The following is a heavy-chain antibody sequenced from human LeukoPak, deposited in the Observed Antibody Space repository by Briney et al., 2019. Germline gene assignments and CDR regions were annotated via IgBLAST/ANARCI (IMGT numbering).Heavy chain of an antibody. V-gene: IGHV3-23*01. Sequence: GGSLRLSCAASGFTFSSYAMSWVRQAPGKGLEWVSAISGSGGSTYYADSVKGRFTISRDNSKNTLYLQMNSLRAEDTAVYYCARARVSSSTTRGFDYWGQGTLVTVSS. D-gene: IGHD6-13*01. J-gene: IGHJ4*02. CDR3: ARARVSSSTTRGFDY. CDR2: ISGSGGST. CDR1: GFTFSSYA.